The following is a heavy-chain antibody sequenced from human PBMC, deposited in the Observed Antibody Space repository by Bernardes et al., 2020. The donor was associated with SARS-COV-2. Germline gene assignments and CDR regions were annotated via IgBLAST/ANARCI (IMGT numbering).Heavy chain of an antibody. D-gene: IGHD3-10*01. Sequence: GGSLRLSCAASGFSVSAYWMHWVRQAPGEGLVWVSRIADYGSRTDYAASVRGRFTISRDNAKNTVNLQMNSLRLEDTGVYYCARDMVGPYDQWGQGTLVTVSA. CDR2: IADYGSRT. V-gene: IGHV3-74*01. CDR1: GFSVSAYW. J-gene: IGHJ5*02. CDR3: ARDMVGPYDQ.